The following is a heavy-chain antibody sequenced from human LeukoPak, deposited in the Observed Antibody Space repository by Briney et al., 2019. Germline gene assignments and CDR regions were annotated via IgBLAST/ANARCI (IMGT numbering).Heavy chain of an antibody. Sequence: SETLSLTCAVSGDSFGTYYWSWIRQPPGKGLQWIWRISPTESTNYNPSLDRRVTISLDKAKTQFSLKLTSVAAADTAVYNCARGRTEATAGNYQFDPWGQGILVTVSS. D-gene: IGHD1-26*01. CDR3: ARGRTEATAGNYQFDP. CDR1: GDSFGTYY. V-gene: IGHV4-4*07. J-gene: IGHJ5*02. CDR2: ISPTEST.